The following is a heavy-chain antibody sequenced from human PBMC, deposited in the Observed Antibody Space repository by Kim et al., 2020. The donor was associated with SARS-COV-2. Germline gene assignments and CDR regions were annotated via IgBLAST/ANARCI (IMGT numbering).Heavy chain of an antibody. V-gene: IGHV1-18*01. CDR1: GYTFTSYG. CDR3: AREEEADYYDRGAFDI. CDR2: ISAYNGNT. Sequence: ASVKVSCKASGYTFTSYGISWVRQAPGQGLEWMGWISAYNGNTNYAQKLQGRVTMTTDTSTSTAYMELRSLRSDDTAVYYCAREEEADYYDRGAFDIWGQGTMVTVSS. J-gene: IGHJ3*02. D-gene: IGHD3-22*01.